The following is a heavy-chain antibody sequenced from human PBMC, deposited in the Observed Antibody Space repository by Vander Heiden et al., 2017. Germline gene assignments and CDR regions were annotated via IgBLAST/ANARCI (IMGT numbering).Heavy chain of an antibody. CDR2: IIPIFGTT. Sequence: QVQLEQSGAEVRKPGSTVKVSCKASGGTFSSHALNWVRQAPGQGLEWMGVIIPIFGTTKYAENFQDRVTITADESTNTAYMDLSSLRSEDTAVYYCATKEIVPEAGGGGNGMDVWGQGTTVTVS. V-gene: IGHV1-69*01. D-gene: IGHD2-15*01. CDR3: ATKEIVPEAGGGGNGMDV. J-gene: IGHJ6*02. CDR1: GGTFSSHA.